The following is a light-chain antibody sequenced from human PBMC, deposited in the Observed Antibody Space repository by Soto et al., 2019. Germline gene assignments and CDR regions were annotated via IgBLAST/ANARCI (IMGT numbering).Light chain of an antibody. CDR3: QQYGDSPRT. CDR2: GAS. J-gene: IGKJ1*01. CDR1: QSVLFTSSNKNF. V-gene: IGKV4-1*01. Sequence: DTVMTQSPDSLAVSLGERATINCKSSQSVLFTSSNKNFLAWYQQKPGQAPRLLIYGASTRATGIPARFSGSGSGTEFTLTISSLQSEDFAVYCCQQYGDSPRTFGQGTKVDI.